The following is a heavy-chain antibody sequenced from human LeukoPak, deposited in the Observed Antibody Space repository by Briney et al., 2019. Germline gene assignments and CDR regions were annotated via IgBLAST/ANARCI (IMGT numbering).Heavy chain of an antibody. D-gene: IGHD6-25*01. CDR1: GDSIGSSSYY. CDR2: IYFSGTT. J-gene: IGHJ4*02. CDR3: AREAAT. V-gene: IGHV4-39*07. Sequence: SETLSLTCTVSGDSIGSSSYYWAWIRQSPGKGLEWLACIYFSGTTYYNPSLKSRLTISVDTSKDQFYLRLNSVTAADTAVYYCAREAATWGQGTQVIVSS.